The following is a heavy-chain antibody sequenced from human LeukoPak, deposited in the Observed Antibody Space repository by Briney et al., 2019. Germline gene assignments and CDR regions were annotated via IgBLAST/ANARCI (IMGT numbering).Heavy chain of an antibody. D-gene: IGHD4-17*01. CDR1: GFTFSNAW. CDR2: IKSKTDGGTT. J-gene: IGHJ1*01. V-gene: IGHV3-15*01. Sequence: GGSLRPSCAASGFTFSNAWMSWVRQAPGKGLEWVGRIKSKTDGGTTDYAAPVKGRFTISRDDSKNTLYLQMNSLKTEDTAVYYCTTVYGDYEYFQHWGQGTLVTVSS. CDR3: TTVYGDYEYFQH.